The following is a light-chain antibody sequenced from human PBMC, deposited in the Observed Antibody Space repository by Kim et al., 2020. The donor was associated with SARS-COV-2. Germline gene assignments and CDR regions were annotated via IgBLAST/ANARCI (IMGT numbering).Light chain of an antibody. CDR3: CSYAGSSTFVV. V-gene: IGLV2-23*02. CDR1: SSDVGSYNL. CDR2: EVN. J-gene: IGLJ2*01. Sequence: QSALTQPASVSGSPGQSITISCTGTSSDVGSYNLVSWYQQHPGQAPKLIIYEVNKRPSGVSNRFSGSKSGYTASLTISGLQAEDEADYYCCSYAGSSTFVVFGGGTKLTVL.